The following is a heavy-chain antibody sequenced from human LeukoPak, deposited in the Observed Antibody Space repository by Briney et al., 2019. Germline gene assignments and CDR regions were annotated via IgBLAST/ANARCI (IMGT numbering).Heavy chain of an antibody. CDR2: SDPEDGET. J-gene: IGHJ4*02. CDR3: ARELHEGSGWSDVDY. Sequence: ASVKVSCKVSGYTLTELSMHWVRQAPGKGLEWMGGSDPEDGETIYAQKFQGRVTMTEDTSTDTAYMELSSLRSEDTAVYYCARELHEGSGWSDVDYWGQGTLVTVSS. V-gene: IGHV1-24*01. CDR1: GYTLTELS. D-gene: IGHD6-19*01.